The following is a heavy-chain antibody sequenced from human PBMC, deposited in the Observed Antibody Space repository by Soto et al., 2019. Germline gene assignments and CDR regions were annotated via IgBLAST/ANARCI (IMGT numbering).Heavy chain of an antibody. CDR3: AKDTGYYDSSGYFLFDY. J-gene: IGHJ4*02. CDR1: GCTFSGYG. Sequence: GGSLRLSCAASGCTFSGYGMRWVRQAQGKGLEWVAVISGSGGSTYYADSVKGRFTISRDNSKNTLYLQMNSLRAEDTAVYYCAKDTGYYDSSGYFLFDYWGQGTLVTVSS. CDR2: ISGSGGST. D-gene: IGHD3-22*01. V-gene: IGHV3-23*01.